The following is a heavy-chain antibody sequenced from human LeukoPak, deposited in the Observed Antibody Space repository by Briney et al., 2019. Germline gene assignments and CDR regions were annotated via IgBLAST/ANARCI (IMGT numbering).Heavy chain of an antibody. J-gene: IGHJ4*02. CDR3: ARDMLGYCSGGSCYSEYPLSLDY. Sequence: ASVKVSCKASGYTFTGYYMHWVRQAPGQGLEWMGWINPNSGGTNYAQKFQGRVTMTRDTSISTAYMELSRLRSDDTAVYYCARDMLGYCSGGSCYSEYPLSLDYWGQGTLVTVSS. V-gene: IGHV1-2*02. CDR2: INPNSGGT. CDR1: GYTFTGYY. D-gene: IGHD2-15*01.